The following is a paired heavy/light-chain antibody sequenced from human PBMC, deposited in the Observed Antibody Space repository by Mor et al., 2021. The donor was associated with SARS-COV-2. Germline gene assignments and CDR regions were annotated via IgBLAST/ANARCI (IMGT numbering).Light chain of an antibody. CDR2: GAS. CDR1: LSVSNN. CDR3: QQYNNWPPWT. J-gene: IGKJ1*01. Sequence: EIVMTQSPATLSVSPGERATLSCRASLSVSNNLAWYQQKPGQAPRLLIYGASTRATGIPARFSGSGSGTEFTLTISSLQSEDFAVYYCQQYNNWPPWTFGQGTKVEIK. V-gene: IGKV3-15*01.
Heavy chain of an antibody. Sequence: QVTLKESGPALVKPTQTLTLTCTFSGFSLSTTKMRVSWIRQPPGKALEWLARIDWDDGKFYSTSLKTRLTISKDTSKNQVVLTMTNMDPVDTATYYCARSYDSSGYEGHDAFDIWGQGTMVTVSS. CDR3: ARSYDSSGYEGHDAFDI. CDR1: GFSLSTTKMR. V-gene: IGHV2-70*04. J-gene: IGHJ3*02. D-gene: IGHD3-22*01. CDR2: IDWDDGK.